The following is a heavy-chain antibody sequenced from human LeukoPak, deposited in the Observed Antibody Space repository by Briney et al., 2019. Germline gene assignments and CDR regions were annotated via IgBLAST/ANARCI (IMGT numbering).Heavy chain of an antibody. CDR1: GFTFSSYA. CDR2: MSGSGGST. V-gene: IGHV3-23*01. D-gene: IGHD3-10*01. CDR3: AKDPTPTGIDI. Sequence: GGSLRLSCAASGFTFSSYAMSWVRDAPGKGLEWVSAMSGSGGSTHYADSVKGRFTISGDNSKNTVYLQMNSLRAEDTAVYYCAKDPTPTGIDIWGQGTMVTVSS. J-gene: IGHJ3*02.